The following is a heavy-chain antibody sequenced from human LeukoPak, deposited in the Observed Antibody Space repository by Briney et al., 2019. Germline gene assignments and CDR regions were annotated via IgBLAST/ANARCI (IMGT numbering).Heavy chain of an antibody. J-gene: IGHJ4*02. Sequence: GESLKISCKGSGYSFTSYWIGWVRQMPGKGLEWMGIIYPGDSDTRYSPSFRGQVTISADKSISTAYLQWSSLKASDTAMYYCARRSPTVTRAYYFDYWGQGTLVTVSS. CDR3: ARRSPTVTRAYYFDY. CDR1: GYSFTSYW. CDR2: IYPGDSDT. D-gene: IGHD4-17*01. V-gene: IGHV5-51*01.